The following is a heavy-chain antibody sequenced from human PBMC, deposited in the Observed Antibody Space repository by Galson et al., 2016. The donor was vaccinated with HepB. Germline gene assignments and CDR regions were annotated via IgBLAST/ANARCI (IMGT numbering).Heavy chain of an antibody. V-gene: IGHV4-34*01. CDR3: VRGNTFFRGGDNWFDP. CDR2: INHNGGT. Sequence: ETLSLTCAVSGDSLAGYFWTWIRQPPGKGLEWIAEINHNGGTNYHPSLYGRAIIYVDTSENRFFLRLSSVTAADTAVYYCVRGNTFFRGGDNWFDPWDQGSLVTVSS. CDR1: GDSLAGYF. D-gene: IGHD2/OR15-2a*01. J-gene: IGHJ5*02.